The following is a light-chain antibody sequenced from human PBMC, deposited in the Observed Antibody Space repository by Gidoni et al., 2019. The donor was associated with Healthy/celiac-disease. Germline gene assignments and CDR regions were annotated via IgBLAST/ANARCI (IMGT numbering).Light chain of an antibody. CDR2: DVR. J-gene: IGLJ1*01. Sequence: QSALTQPASVSGSPGQSIPISCTGTSSDVGGYNYVSWYPQHPGKAPKLMSYDVRHRPSGVSKRFSGSKSGHPDSLTISGLQAEEEADYYCSSYTSSSTLNYVFGTGTKGTVL. CDR3: SSYTSSSTLNYV. CDR1: SSDVGGYNY. V-gene: IGLV2-14*01.